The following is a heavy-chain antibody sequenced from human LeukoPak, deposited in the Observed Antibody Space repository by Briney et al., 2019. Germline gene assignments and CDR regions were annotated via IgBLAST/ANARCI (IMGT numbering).Heavy chain of an antibody. CDR2: IYYSGST. CDR1: GGSISSYY. CDR3: ARGSSYYDFWSGYQTDAFDI. D-gene: IGHD3-3*01. Sequence: PSETLSLTCTVSGGSISSYYWSWIRQPPGKGLEWIGYIYYSGSTNYNPSLKSRVTISVDTSKNQFSLKLSSVTAADTAVYYCARGSSYYDFWSGYQTDAFDIWGQGTMVTVSS. J-gene: IGHJ3*02. V-gene: IGHV4-59*01.